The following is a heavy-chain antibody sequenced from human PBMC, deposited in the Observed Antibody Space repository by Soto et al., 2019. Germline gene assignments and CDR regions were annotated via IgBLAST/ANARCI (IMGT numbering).Heavy chain of an antibody. CDR1: GFTFSSYG. Sequence: QVQLVESGGGVVQPGRSLRLSCAASGFTFSSYGMHWVRQAPGKGLEWVAVISYDGSNKYYADSVKGPFTISRDNYKNTLCLQMDSLRAEDTAVYYCAKDRPSGSRPYYSSMDVWGQGTTVTVSS. V-gene: IGHV3-30*18. J-gene: IGHJ6*02. CDR3: AKDRPSGSRPYYSSMDV. CDR2: ISYDGSNK. D-gene: IGHD1-26*01.